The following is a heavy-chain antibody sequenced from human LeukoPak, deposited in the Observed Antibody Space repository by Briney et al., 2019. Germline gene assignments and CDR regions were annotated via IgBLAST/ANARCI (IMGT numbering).Heavy chain of an antibody. Sequence: ASVKVSCKASGYTFTSYDINWVRQATGQGREWMGWMNPNSGNTGYAQKFQGRVTMTRNTSISTAYMELSSLRSEDTAVYYCARAGATYDYYYMDVWGKGTTVTVSS. V-gene: IGHV1-8*01. J-gene: IGHJ6*03. CDR2: MNPNSGNT. CDR3: ARAGATYDYYYMDV. CDR1: GYTFTSYD.